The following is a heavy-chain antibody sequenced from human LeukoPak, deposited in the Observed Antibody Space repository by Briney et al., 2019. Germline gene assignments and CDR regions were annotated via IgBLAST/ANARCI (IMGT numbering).Heavy chain of an antibody. V-gene: IGHV4-34*01. Sequence: SETLSLTCAVSGVSFDDYYWSWVRQTPGKGLEWIGEINRSVYTNDSPSLKSRVTLSIDTSRKQFSLNLRSVTVADTGIYYCTRMTAGHDYWGQGTLVTVSS. CDR3: TRMTAGHDY. J-gene: IGHJ4*02. CDR1: GVSFDDYY. CDR2: INRSVYT. D-gene: IGHD2-21*02.